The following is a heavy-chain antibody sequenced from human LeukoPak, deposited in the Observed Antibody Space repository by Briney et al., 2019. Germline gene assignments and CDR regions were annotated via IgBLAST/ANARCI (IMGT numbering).Heavy chain of an antibody. CDR1: GFTFNGYA. Sequence: GGSLRLSCAASGFTFNGYAMHWVRQLPGKGLEWVSLISADGARTYYADSVKGRFTISRDKTKNSLSLQVTSLRAEDTAMYYCAKDISTRFSFYGMDVWGQGTAVTVSS. V-gene: IGHV3-43*02. D-gene: IGHD2/OR15-2a*01. CDR2: ISADGART. J-gene: IGHJ6*02. CDR3: AKDISTRFSFYGMDV.